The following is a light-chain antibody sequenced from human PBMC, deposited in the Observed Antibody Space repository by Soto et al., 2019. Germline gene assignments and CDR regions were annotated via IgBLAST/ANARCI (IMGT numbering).Light chain of an antibody. J-gene: IGKJ1*01. Sequence: EIVLTQSPSTLSSSPGERATLSWRASQSVSSYLAWYQQKNGQAPRLLIYDASNRATGIPARFSGSGYGTDFNLTISSLEPEDSAVYYCQQRSNWPRTFGQGAKVDIK. CDR1: QSVSSY. CDR3: QQRSNWPRT. V-gene: IGKV3-11*01. CDR2: DAS.